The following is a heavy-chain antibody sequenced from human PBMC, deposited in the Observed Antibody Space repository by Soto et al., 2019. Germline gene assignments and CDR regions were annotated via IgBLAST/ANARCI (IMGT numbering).Heavy chain of an antibody. V-gene: IGHV3-7*01. CDR3: ARAQALYRTYYYYYYMDV. D-gene: IGHD4-4*01. CDR1: GFTFSGNW. CDR2: IKQDGGEK. J-gene: IGHJ6*03. Sequence: EVQLVESGGGLVQPGGSLRLSCAASGFTFSGNWMSWVRQAPGKGLEWVANIKQDGGEKYYVDSVKGRFTISRDNAKNSLYLQMNSLRAEDTAVYYCARAQALYRTYYYYYYMDVWGKGTTVTVSS.